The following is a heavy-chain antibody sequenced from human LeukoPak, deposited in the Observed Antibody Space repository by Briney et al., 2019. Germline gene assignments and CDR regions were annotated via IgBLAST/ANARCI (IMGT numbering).Heavy chain of an antibody. J-gene: IGHJ6*04. Sequence: GGSLRLSCAASGFTFDDCAMHWVRQAPGKGLEWVSLISWDGGSTYYADSVKGRFTISRDNSKNSLYLQMNSLRAEDTALYYCAKDPGGDILTGYYGMDVWGKGTTVTVSS. CDR2: ISWDGGST. V-gene: IGHV3-43D*04. D-gene: IGHD3-9*01. CDR1: GFTFDDCA. CDR3: AKDPGGDILTGYYGMDV.